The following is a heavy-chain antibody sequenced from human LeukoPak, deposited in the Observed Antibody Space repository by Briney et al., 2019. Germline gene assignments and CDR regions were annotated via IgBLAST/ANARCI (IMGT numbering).Heavy chain of an antibody. CDR3: AEYWGSSDAFHI. V-gene: IGHV3-30*18. D-gene: IGHD7-27*01. Sequence: GGSLRLSCAASGFSFSDFGMHWVRQAPDKGLEWVAVISYDGRAKYYGDSVKGRFTISRDNSKDTLYLQMNGLRTEDTAVYYCAEYWGSSDAFHIWGQGTMVIVSS. CDR1: GFSFSDFG. J-gene: IGHJ3*02. CDR2: ISYDGRAK.